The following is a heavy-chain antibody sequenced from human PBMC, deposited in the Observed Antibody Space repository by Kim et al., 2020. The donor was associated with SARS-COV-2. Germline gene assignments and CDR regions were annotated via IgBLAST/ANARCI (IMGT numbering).Heavy chain of an antibody. D-gene: IGHD1-26*01. CDR1: GYTFTSYG. J-gene: IGHJ3*02. Sequence: ASVKVSCKASGYTFTSYGISWVRQAPGQGLEWMGWISAYNGNTNYAQKLQGRVTMTTDTSTSTAYMELRSLRSDDTAVYYCARGVGGSYYLPATDVAFDIWGQGTMVTVSS. CDR3: ARGVGGSYYLPATDVAFDI. CDR2: ISAYNGNT. V-gene: IGHV1-18*01.